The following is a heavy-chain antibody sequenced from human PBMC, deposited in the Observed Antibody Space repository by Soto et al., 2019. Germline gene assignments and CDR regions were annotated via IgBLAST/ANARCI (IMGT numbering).Heavy chain of an antibody. Sequence: QVQLQESGPGLVKPSQTLSLTCSVSGGYISSVGNYWSWIRQHPGKGLEWIGFIYYTGHTKYNAALKSRVNISGDMSQNQFSLALTSVTAADTAVYYCASEDINESFFDSWGPGILVTVA. CDR2: IYYTGHT. CDR3: ASEDINESFFDS. J-gene: IGHJ4*02. D-gene: IGHD2-8*01. CDR1: GGYISSVGNY. V-gene: IGHV4-31*03.